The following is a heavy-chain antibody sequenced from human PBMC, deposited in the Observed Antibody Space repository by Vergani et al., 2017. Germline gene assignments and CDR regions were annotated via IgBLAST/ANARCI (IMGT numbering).Heavy chain of an antibody. J-gene: IGHJ4*02. D-gene: IGHD5-18*01. V-gene: IGHV3-9*01. CDR2: ISWNSGSI. CDR1: GFTFDDYA. Sequence: EVQLVESGGGLVQPGRSLRLSCAASGFTFDDYAMHWVRQAPGKGLEWVSGISWNSGSIGYADSVKGRFTISRDNAKNSLYLQMNSLRAEDTAVYYCARDIVDTAMVVDYWGQGTLVTVSS. CDR3: ARDIVDTAMVVDY.